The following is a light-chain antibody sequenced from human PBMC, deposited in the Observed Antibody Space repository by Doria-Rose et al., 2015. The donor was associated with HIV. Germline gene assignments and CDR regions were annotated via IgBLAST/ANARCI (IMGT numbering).Light chain of an antibody. CDR3: HQYGTSWT. Sequence: TQSPGTLSWSPGERATLSYRASQSFSSTYLAWYQQKPGQAPSLLIYDGSTRATGIPDRFSASGSGTDFTLTTNRLEPEDFALYYCHQYGTSWTFGQGTKVEI. CDR1: QSFSSTY. V-gene: IGKV3-20*01. J-gene: IGKJ1*01. CDR2: DGS.